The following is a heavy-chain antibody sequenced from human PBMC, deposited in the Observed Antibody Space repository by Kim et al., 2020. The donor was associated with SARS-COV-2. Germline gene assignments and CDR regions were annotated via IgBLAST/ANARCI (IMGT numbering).Heavy chain of an antibody. CDR3: AHSNSYYYDSSGYYPGYFDY. CDR1: GFSLSTSGVG. V-gene: IGHV2-5*02. CDR2: IYWDDDK. D-gene: IGHD3-22*01. Sequence: SGPTLVHPTPTLTLTCTFSGFSLSTSGVGVGWIRQPPGKALEWLALIYWDDDKRYSPSLKSRLTITKDTSKNQVVLTMTNMDPVDTATYYCAHSNSYYYDSSGYYPGYFDYWGQGTLVTVSS. J-gene: IGHJ4*02.